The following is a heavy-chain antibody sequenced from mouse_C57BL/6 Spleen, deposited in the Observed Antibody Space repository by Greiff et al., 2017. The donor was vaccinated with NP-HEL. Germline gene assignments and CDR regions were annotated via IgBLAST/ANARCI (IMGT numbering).Heavy chain of an antibody. V-gene: IGHV5-17*01. Sequence: EVMLVESGGGLVKPGGSLKLSCAASGFTFSDYGMHWVRQAPEKGLEWVAYISSGSSTIYYADTVKGRFTISRDNAKNTLFLQMTSLRSEDTAMYYCARRGITTVVATDAMDYWGQGTSVTVSS. D-gene: IGHD1-1*01. CDR3: ARRGITTVVATDAMDY. J-gene: IGHJ4*01. CDR2: ISSGSSTI. CDR1: GFTFSDYG.